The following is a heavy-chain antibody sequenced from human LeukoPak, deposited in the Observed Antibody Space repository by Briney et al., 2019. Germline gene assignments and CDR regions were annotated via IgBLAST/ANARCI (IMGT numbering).Heavy chain of an antibody. D-gene: IGHD3-3*02. CDR2: INAYNGNT. V-gene: IGHV1-18*04. J-gene: IGHJ5*02. CDR1: GYTFTGYY. CDR3: ARDLSTPRWFDP. Sequence: ASVKVSCKASGYTFTGYYMHWVRQAPGQGLEWMGWINAYNGNTSYAQKFQGRVTMTTDTSTSTAYMELRSLNSDDTAVYYCARDLSTPRWFDPWGQGTLVTVSS.